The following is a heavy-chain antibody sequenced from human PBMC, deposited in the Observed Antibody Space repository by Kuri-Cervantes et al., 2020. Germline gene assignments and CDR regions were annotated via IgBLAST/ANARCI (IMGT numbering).Heavy chain of an antibody. D-gene: IGHD3-10*01. V-gene: IGHV3-74*01. Sequence: GESLKISCAASGFTFSSYWMHWVRQAPGKGLVWVSRINSDGSSTSYADSVKGRFTISRDNAKNTLYLQMNSLRAEDTVVYYCAYGSGSYYGYWGQGTLVTVSS. CDR3: AYGSGSYYGY. CDR1: GFTFSSYW. J-gene: IGHJ4*02. CDR2: INSDGSST.